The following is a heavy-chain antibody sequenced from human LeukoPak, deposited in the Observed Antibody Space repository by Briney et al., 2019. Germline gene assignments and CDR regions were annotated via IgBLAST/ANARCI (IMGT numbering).Heavy chain of an antibody. J-gene: IGHJ6*02. V-gene: IGHV3-30-3*01. CDR3: ARDHAPIYDFWSGYYRGYYYYGMDV. D-gene: IGHD3-3*01. CDR1: GFTFSSYA. Sequence: PGGSLRLSCAASGFTFSSYAMHWVRLAPGKGLEWVAVISYDGSNKYYADSVKGRFTISRDNSKNTLYLQMNSLRAEDTAVYYCARDHAPIYDFWSGYYRGYYYYGMDVWGQGTTVTVSS. CDR2: ISYDGSNK.